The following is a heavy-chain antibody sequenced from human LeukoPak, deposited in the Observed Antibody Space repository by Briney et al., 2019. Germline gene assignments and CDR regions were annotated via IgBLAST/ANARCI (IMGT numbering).Heavy chain of an antibody. CDR1: GYTFTSYY. CDR3: ATYSSGWHTGRFHY. CDR2: FDPEDGET. D-gene: IGHD6-19*01. J-gene: IGHJ4*02. Sequence: ASVKVSCKASGYTFTSYYMHWVRQAPGKGLEWMGGFDPEDGETIYTQKFQGRVTMTEDTSTDTAYMELSSLRSQDTAVYYCATYSSGWHTGRFHYWGQGTLVTVSS. V-gene: IGHV1-24*01.